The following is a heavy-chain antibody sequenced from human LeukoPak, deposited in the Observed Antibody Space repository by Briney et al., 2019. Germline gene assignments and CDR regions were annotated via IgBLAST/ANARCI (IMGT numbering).Heavy chain of an antibody. Sequence: ASVKVSCKASGYTFTGYYMHWVRQAPGQGLEWMGWINPNSGGTNYAQKFQGRVTMTRDTSISTAYMELSRLRSDDTAVYYCARDPSPCTGCYRNWFDPWGQGTLVTVSS. V-gene: IGHV1-2*02. D-gene: IGHD2-2*01. CDR2: INPNSGGT. CDR1: GYTFTGYY. CDR3: ARDPSPCTGCYRNWFDP. J-gene: IGHJ5*02.